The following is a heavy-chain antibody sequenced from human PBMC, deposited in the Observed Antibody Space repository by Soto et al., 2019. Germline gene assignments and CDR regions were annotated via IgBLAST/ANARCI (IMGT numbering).Heavy chain of an antibody. V-gene: IGHV5-10-1*01. D-gene: IGHD1-26*01. CDR3: ATPLIVGATELSYYYYGMDV. J-gene: IGHJ6*02. CDR2: IDPSDSYT. CDR1: GYSFTSYW. Sequence: PGESLKISCKGSGYSFTSYWISWVRQIPGKGLEWMGRIDPSDSYTNYSPSFQGHVTISADKSISTAYLQWSSLKASDTAMYYCATPLIVGATELSYYYYGMDVWGQGTTVTVSS.